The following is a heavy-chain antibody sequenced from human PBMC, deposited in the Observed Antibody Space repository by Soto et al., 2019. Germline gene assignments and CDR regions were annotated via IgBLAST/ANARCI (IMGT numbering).Heavy chain of an antibody. J-gene: IGHJ4*02. CDR2: IRSKANSYAT. CDR3: TRHADLGYCSSTSCYDFDY. D-gene: IGHD2-2*01. CDR1: GLTFSGSA. Sequence: GESLKISCAASGLTFSGSAMHWVRQASGKGLEWVGRIRSKANSYATEYAASVKGRFTISRDDSKNTAYLQMNSLKTEDTAVYYCTRHADLGYCSSTSCYDFDYWGQGTLVTVSS. V-gene: IGHV3-73*01.